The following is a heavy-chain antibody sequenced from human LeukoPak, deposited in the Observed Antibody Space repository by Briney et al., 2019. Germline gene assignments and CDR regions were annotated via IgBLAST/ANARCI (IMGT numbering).Heavy chain of an antibody. Sequence: GGSLRLSCAASGFTFSSYAMHWVRQAPGKGLEWVAVISYDGSNKYYADSVKGRFTISRDSSKNTLYLQMNSLRAEDTAVYYCANPIGSTAFDYWGQGTLVTVSS. CDR2: ISYDGSNK. J-gene: IGHJ4*02. V-gene: IGHV3-30-3*01. D-gene: IGHD5/OR15-5a*01. CDR1: GFTFSSYA. CDR3: ANPIGSTAFDY.